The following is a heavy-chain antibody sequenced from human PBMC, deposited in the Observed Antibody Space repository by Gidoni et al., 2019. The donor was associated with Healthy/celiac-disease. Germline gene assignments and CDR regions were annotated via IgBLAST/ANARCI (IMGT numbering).Heavy chain of an antibody. V-gene: IGHV3-9*01. CDR1: GFTFDDYA. CDR2: ISWNSGSI. J-gene: IGHJ6*02. CDR3: AKDLAAAGITPRYYYGMDV. D-gene: IGHD6-13*01. Sequence: EVQLVESGGGLVQPGRSLRLSCAASGFTFDDYAMHWVRQAPGKGLGWVSGISWNSGSIGYADSVKGRFTISRDNAKNSLYLQMNSLRAEDTALYYCAKDLAAAGITPRYYYGMDVWGQGTTVTVSS.